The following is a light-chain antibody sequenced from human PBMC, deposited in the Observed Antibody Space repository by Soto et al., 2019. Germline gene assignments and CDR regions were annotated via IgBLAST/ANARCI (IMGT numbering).Light chain of an antibody. J-gene: IGLJ1*01. CDR1: SSDVGAYNS. CDR2: KGT. V-gene: IGLV2-23*01. CDR3: CSSAPESTYV. Sequence: QSVLAQPASVSGSPGQSITISCTGTSSDVGAYNSVSWYQQHPHKAPQVIIYKGTQRPSGVSNRLSGSTSGNAASLTISGLQADDEADYFCCSSAPESTYVFGSGTKVTVL.